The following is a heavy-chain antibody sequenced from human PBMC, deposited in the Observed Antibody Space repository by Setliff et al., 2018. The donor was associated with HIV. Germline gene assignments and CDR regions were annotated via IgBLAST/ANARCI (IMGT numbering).Heavy chain of an antibody. V-gene: IGHV4-59*01. CDR1: SGSIRTYY. Sequence: PEPLSLTCTVSSGSIRTYYWTWIRRPPGKELEYIGYIYYTGRTDYNPFLNGRVTISVAMSKNQFSIKLNSVTAADTAVYYCARALTHSFGNNKSSWPDAFDIWGLGTMVTVSS. CDR3: ARALTHSFGNNKSSWPDAFDI. CDR2: IYYTGRT. J-gene: IGHJ3*02. D-gene: IGHD2-15*01.